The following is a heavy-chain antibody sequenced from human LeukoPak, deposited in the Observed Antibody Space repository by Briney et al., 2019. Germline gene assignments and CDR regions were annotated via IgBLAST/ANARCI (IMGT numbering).Heavy chain of an antibody. CDR2: IYPGDSDT. CDR1: GYRFTSYW. J-gene: IGHJ4*02. Sequence: GGSLQISCQGSGYRFTSYWIGWVRQMPGKGLEWMGIIYPGDSDTRYSPSFQGQVTISADKSISTAYLQWSSLKASDTAMYYCARHRAPAAFDYWGQGTLVTVSS. V-gene: IGHV5-51*01. D-gene: IGHD2-2*01. CDR3: ARHRAPAAFDY.